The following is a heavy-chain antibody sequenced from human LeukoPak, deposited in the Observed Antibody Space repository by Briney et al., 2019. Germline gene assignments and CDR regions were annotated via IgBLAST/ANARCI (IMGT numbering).Heavy chain of an antibody. V-gene: IGHV4-4*07. CDR2: IYTSGST. J-gene: IGHJ2*01. CDR3: ARTVTVTTSWCYFDL. D-gene: IGHD4-17*01. CDR1: GGSISSNY. Sequence: SETLSLTCTVSGGSISSNYWSWIRQPAGKGLEWTGRIYTSGSTNYNPSLKSRVTMSLDTSKNQFSLKLSSVTAADTAVYYCARTVTVTTSWCYFDLWGRGTLVTVSS.